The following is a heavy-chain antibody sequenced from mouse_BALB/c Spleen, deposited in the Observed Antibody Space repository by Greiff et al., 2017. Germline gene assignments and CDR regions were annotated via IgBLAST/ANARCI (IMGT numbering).Heavy chain of an antibody. Sequence: QVQLQQPGAELVKPGNSVKLSCKASGYNFTSYWINWVKLRPGQGLEWIGDIYPGSGSTNYNEKFKSKATLTVDTSSSTAYMQLSSLASEDSALYYCARRGYYGSTFDYWGQGTTLTVSS. CDR2: IYPGSGST. D-gene: IGHD1-1*01. V-gene: IGHV1-55*01. CDR1: GYNFTSYW. J-gene: IGHJ2*01. CDR3: ARRGYYGSTFDY.